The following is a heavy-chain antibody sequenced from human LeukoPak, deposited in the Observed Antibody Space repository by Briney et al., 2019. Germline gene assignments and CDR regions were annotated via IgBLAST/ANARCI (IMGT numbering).Heavy chain of an antibody. CDR2: ISAYNGNT. CDR3: ARVEAMIVPTAFDY. Sequence: AASVKVSCKASGYTFTSYGISWVRQAPGQGLEWMGWISAYNGNTNYAQKLQGRVTMTTDTSTSTAYMELRSLRSDDTAVYYCARVEAMIVPTAFDYWGQGTLVTVSS. J-gene: IGHJ4*02. D-gene: IGHD3-22*01. CDR1: GYTFTSYG. V-gene: IGHV1-18*01.